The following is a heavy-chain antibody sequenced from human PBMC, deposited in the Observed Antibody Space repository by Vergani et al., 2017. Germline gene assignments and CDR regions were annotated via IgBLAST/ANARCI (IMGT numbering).Heavy chain of an antibody. Sequence: EVQLVESGGGLVKPGGSLRLSCAASGFTFSNAWMSWVRQAPGKGLEWVGRIKSKTDGGTTDYAEPVKGRFTISRDDSKNTLYLQMNSLKTEDTAVYYCTTVNGEPPIGMDVWGQGTTVTVSS. CDR1: GFTFSNAW. CDR3: TTVNGEPPIGMDV. V-gene: IGHV3-15*01. J-gene: IGHJ6*02. D-gene: IGHD2-8*01. CDR2: IKSKTDGGTT.